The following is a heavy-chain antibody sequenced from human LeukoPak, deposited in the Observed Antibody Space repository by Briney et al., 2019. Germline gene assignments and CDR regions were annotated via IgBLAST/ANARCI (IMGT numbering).Heavy chain of an antibody. CDR1: GFTFSSYA. CDR3: AKDRGDIVVVPAALRP. Sequence: PGGSLRLSCAASGFTFSSYAMSWVRQAPGKGLEWVSAISGSGGSTYYADSVKGRFTISRDNSKNALYLQMNSLRAEGTAVYYCAKDRGDIVVVPAALRPWGPGTMVTVSS. J-gene: IGHJ3*01. V-gene: IGHV3-23*01. CDR2: ISGSGGST. D-gene: IGHD2-2*01.